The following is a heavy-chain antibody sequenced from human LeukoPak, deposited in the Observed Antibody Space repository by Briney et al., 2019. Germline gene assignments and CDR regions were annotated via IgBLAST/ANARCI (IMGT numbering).Heavy chain of an antibody. V-gene: IGHV4-59*01. J-gene: IGHJ4*02. D-gene: IGHD1-26*01. CDR1: GGSISSYY. CDR2: IYYSGST. CDR3: ARDQGLVYSGSYYPFDY. Sequence: PSETLSLTCTVSGGSISSYYWSWIRQPPGKGLEWIGYIYYSGSTNYNPSLKSRVTISVDTSKNQFSLKLSSVTAADTAVYYCARDQGLVYSGSYYPFDYWGQGTLVTVSS.